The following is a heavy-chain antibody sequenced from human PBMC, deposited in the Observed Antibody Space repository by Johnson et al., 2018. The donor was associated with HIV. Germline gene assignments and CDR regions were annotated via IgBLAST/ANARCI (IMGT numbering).Heavy chain of an antibody. Sequence: VQLVESGGGVVQPGRSLRLSCAASGFTFTHFAMDWVRQAPGKGLEWVSSINWNGNSAYYVDSVKGRFTIYRDNAKNSLYLQMNSLRAEDTALYYCARPVFGVVSSPIDAFGIWGQGTTVTVSS. D-gene: IGHD3-3*01. J-gene: IGHJ3*02. CDR2: INWNGNSA. CDR3: ARPVFGVVSSPIDAFGI. V-gene: IGHV3-20*04. CDR1: GFTFTHFA.